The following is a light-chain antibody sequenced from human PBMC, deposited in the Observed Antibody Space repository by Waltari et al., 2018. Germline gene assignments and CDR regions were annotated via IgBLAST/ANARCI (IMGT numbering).Light chain of an antibody. CDR1: QRVSDW. Sequence: DIQMTQSPSTLSASVGDKVTIPCRASQRVSDWLAWYQQKPGKAPAILIFDVSTLKSGVPSRFSGRGSGTEFTLTISSLQPDDFATYYCQHYSHSSPWTFGQGTKVEIK. CDR3: QHYSHSSPWT. V-gene: IGKV1-5*01. CDR2: DVS. J-gene: IGKJ1*01.